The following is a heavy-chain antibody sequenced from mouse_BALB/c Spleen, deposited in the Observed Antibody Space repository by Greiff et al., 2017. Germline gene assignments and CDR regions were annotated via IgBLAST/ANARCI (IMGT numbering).Heavy chain of an antibody. D-gene: IGHD2-1*01. CDR1: GYSFTDYI. CDR3: ARGSGNTYYDAMEY. J-gene: IGHJ4*01. CDR2: INPYYGST. Sequence: EVQLQQPGPELVKPGASVKISCKASGYSFTDYIMLWVKQSHGKSLEWIGNINPYYGSTSYNLKFKGKATLTVDKSSSTAYMQLNSLTSEDSAVYYCARGSGNTYYDAMEYWGQGTSVTVSS. V-gene: IGHV1-39*01.